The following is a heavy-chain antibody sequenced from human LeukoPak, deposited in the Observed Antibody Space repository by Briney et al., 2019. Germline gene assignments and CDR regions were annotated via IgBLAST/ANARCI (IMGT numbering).Heavy chain of an antibody. CDR3: ARDRGSYGRSTYFDY. V-gene: IGHV1-46*01. D-gene: IGHD5-18*01. J-gene: IGHJ4*02. CDR1: GYTFTSYY. Sequence: GASVKVSCKASGYTFTSYYMHWVRQAPGQGLEWMGIINPSGGSTSYAQKLQGRVTMTRDTSTSTVYMELSSLRSEDTAVYYCARDRGSYGRSTYFDYWGQGTLVTVSS. CDR2: INPSGGST.